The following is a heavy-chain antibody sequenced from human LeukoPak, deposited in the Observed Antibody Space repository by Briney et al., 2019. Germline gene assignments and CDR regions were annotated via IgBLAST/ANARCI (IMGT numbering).Heavy chain of an antibody. Sequence: GASLRLSCAASGFTFSSYAMSWVRQAPGKGLEWVSAISGSGGSTYYADSVEGRFTISRDNSKNTLYLQMNSLRAEDTAVYYCAKDRWYYYDSSGYYHDYWGQGTLVTVSS. CDR2: ISGSGGST. J-gene: IGHJ4*02. CDR3: AKDRWYYYDSSGYYHDY. V-gene: IGHV3-23*01. CDR1: GFTFSSYA. D-gene: IGHD3-22*01.